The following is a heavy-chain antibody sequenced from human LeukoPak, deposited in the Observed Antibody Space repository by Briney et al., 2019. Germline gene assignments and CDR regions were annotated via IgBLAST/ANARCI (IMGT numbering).Heavy chain of an antibody. Sequence: GGSLRLSCAASGFTFSSYSMNWVRQAPGKGLEWVSSISSSSSYIYYADSVKGRFTISRDNAKNSLYLQMNSLRAEDAAVYYCARVIAAAGIDYWGQGTLVTVSS. V-gene: IGHV3-21*01. CDR2: ISSSSSYI. J-gene: IGHJ4*02. CDR3: ARVIAAAGIDY. D-gene: IGHD6-13*01. CDR1: GFTFSSYS.